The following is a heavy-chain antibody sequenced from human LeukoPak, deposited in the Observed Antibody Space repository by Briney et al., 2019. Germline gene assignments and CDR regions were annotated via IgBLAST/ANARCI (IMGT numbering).Heavy chain of an antibody. J-gene: IGHJ4*02. V-gene: IGHV3-23*01. Sequence: PGGSLRLSCAASGFTFSGQAMSWVRQAPGKGLEWVSGIGGSGGVTFYADSVKGRFTISRDNSKNTVYLQMNSLRAEDTAVYYCATGAVGDAPFDSWGQGTLVTVSS. CDR2: IGGSGGVT. CDR1: GFTFSGQA. D-gene: IGHD3-16*01. CDR3: ATGAVGDAPFDS.